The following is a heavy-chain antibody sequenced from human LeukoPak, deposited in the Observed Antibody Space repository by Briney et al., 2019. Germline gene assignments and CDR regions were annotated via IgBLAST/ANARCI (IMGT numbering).Heavy chain of an antibody. J-gene: IGHJ4*02. D-gene: IGHD2-15*01. CDR2: IYYSGST. Sequence: SETLSLTCTVSGGSISSGGYYWSWIRQHPGKGLEWIGYIYYSGSTYYNPSLKSRVTISVDTSKNQFSLKLSSVTAADTAVYYCARVCGSCYPFDYWGQGTLVPVSS. V-gene: IGHV4-31*03. CDR1: GGSISSGGYY. CDR3: ARVCGSCYPFDY.